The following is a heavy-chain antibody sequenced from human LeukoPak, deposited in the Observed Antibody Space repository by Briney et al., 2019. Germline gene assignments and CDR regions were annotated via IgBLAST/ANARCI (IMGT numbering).Heavy chain of an antibody. CDR1: GFTFSNHA. CDR2: ISGSGGST. V-gene: IGHV3-23*01. CDR3: AKANAYDFWSGYYTAAFDI. Sequence: GGSLRLSCAASGFTFSNHAMSWVRQAPGKGLEWVSVISGSGGSTYYADSVKGRFTISRDNSKNTLYLQMNSLRAEDTAVYYCAKANAYDFWSGYYTAAFDIWGQGTMVTVSS. J-gene: IGHJ3*02. D-gene: IGHD3-3*01.